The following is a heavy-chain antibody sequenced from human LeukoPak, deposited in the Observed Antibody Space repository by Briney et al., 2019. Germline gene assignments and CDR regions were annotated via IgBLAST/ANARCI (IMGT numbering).Heavy chain of an antibody. V-gene: IGHV4-59*01. CDR2: IYYSGST. CDR3: ARAGGTVIDAFDI. Sequence: SETLSLTCTVSGGSISSYYWSWIRQPPGKGLEWIGYIYYSGSTNYNPSLKSRVTISVDTSKNQFSLKLSSVTAADTAVYYCARAGGTVIDAFDIWGQGTMVTVSS. CDR1: GGSISSYY. D-gene: IGHD4-17*01. J-gene: IGHJ3*02.